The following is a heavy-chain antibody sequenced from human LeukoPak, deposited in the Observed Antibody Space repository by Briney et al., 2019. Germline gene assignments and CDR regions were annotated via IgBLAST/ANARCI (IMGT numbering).Heavy chain of an antibody. Sequence: GGSLRLSCAASGFTFSSFWMTWVRQAPGKGLEWVANIKQDGSEKYYVDSVRGRFTISRDNATNSLYLQMNSLRAEDTAVYYCARDLNYFDYWGQGTLVTVSS. J-gene: IGHJ4*02. CDR2: IKQDGSEK. CDR1: GFTFSSFW. V-gene: IGHV3-7*01. CDR3: ARDLNYFDY.